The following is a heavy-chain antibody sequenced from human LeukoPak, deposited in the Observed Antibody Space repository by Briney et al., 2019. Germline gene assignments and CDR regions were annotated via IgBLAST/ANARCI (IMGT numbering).Heavy chain of an antibody. CDR2: IYYSGST. J-gene: IGHJ3*02. D-gene: IGHD3-22*01. V-gene: IGHV4-39*01. CDR3: ARHRRDYYDSSGHCVADAFDI. CDR1: GRSIRSSSYY. Sequence: TSETLSLTCTVSGRSIRSSSYYWGWIRQPPGKGLEWIGSIYYSGSTYYNPSLKSRVTISVDTSKNQFSLKLSSVTAADTAVYYCARHRRDYYDSSGHCVADAFDIWGQGTMVTVSS.